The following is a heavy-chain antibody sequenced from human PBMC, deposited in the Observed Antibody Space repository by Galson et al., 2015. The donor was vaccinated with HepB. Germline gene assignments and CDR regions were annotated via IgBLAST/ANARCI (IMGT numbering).Heavy chain of an antibody. CDR3: ASSTVTNY. CDR2: ISYDGSNK. CDR1: GFTFSSYA. J-gene: IGHJ4*02. V-gene: IGHV3-30-3*01. D-gene: IGHD4-17*01. Sequence: SLRLSCAASGFTFSSYAMHWVRQAPGKGLEWVAVISYDGSNKYYADSVKGRFTISRDNSKNTLYLQMNSLRAEDTAVYYCASSTVTNYWGQGTLVTVSS.